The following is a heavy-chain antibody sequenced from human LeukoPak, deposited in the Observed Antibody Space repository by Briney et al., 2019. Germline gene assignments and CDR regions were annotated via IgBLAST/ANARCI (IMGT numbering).Heavy chain of an antibody. V-gene: IGHV1-8*01. CDR2: MNPNSGNT. J-gene: IGHJ6*02. Sequence: ASVKVSCTASGYTFTSYDINWVRQATGQGLEWMGWMNPNSGNTGYAQKSQGRVTMTRNTSISTAYMELSSLRSEDTAVYYCARGKALRFLEWFPRRGMDVWGQGTTVTVSS. D-gene: IGHD3-3*01. CDR1: GYTFTSYD. CDR3: ARGKALRFLEWFPRRGMDV.